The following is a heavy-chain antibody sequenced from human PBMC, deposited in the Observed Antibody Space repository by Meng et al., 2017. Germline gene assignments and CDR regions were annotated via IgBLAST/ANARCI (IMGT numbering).Heavy chain of an antibody. CDR3: ARDTDYYGSGSYIY. CDR2: ISSSGSTI. V-gene: IGHV3-11*01. Sequence: QVRLGESWGGFVRPGGSLRLSCAASGFTVSDSDMSWIRQAPGKELVWVSYISSSGSTIYYADSVKDRFTISRDNATNSLYLQMNSLRVEDTAVYYCARDTDYYGSGSYIYWGQGTLVTVSS. J-gene: IGHJ4*02. CDR1: GFTVSDSD. D-gene: IGHD3-10*01.